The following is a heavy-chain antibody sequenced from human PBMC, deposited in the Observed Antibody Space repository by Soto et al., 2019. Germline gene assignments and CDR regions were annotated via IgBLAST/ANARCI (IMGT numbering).Heavy chain of an antibody. Sequence: ASVKVSCKASGYTFTSYGISWVRQAPGQGLEWMGWISAYNGNTNYAQKLQGRVTMTTDTSTSTAYMELRSLRSDDTAVYYCARDRWHYYDSSGYSHFDYWGQGTLVTVS. CDR3: ARDRWHYYDSSGYSHFDY. CDR1: GYTFTSYG. V-gene: IGHV1-18*04. D-gene: IGHD3-22*01. J-gene: IGHJ4*02. CDR2: ISAYNGNT.